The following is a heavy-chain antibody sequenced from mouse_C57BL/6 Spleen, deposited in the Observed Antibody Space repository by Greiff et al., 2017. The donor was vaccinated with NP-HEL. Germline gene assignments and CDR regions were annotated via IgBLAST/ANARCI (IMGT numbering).Heavy chain of an antibody. CDR2: IDPSDSYT. V-gene: IGHV1-50*01. Sequence: VQLQQPGAELVKPGASVKLSCKASGYTFTSYWMQWVKQRPGQGLEWIGEIDPSDSYTNYNQKFKGKATLTVDTSSSTAYMQLSSLTSEDSAVYYCAIAREDYWGQGTTLTVSS. CDR3: AIAREDY. J-gene: IGHJ2*01. CDR1: GYTFTSYW.